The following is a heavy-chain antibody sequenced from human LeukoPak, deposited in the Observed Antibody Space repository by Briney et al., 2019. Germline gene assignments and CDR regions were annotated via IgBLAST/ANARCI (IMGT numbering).Heavy chain of an antibody. CDR1: GDSVSSNSAA. CDR2: TYYRSKWYN. CDR3: AREGGYSSGWKGNWFDP. J-gene: IGHJ5*02. Sequence: SQTLSLTCAISGDSVSSNSAAWNWIRQSPSRGLEWLGRTYYRSKWYNDYAVSVKSRITINPDTSKNQFSLQLNSVTPEDTAVYYCAREGGYSSGWKGNWFDPWGQGTLVTVSS. D-gene: IGHD6-19*01. V-gene: IGHV6-1*01.